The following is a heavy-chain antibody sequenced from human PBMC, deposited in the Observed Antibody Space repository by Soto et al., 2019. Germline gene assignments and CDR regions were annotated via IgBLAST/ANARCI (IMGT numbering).Heavy chain of an antibody. CDR3: ATRSPAFDY. Sequence: QVQLVQSGPEVKKPGASVKVSCKTSGYTFTSYGISWVRQAPGQGLEWMGWITTDKGKTTYAQKLQGRVTMTTDPSTSTAYMERRSRRSDDTAVYYCATRSPAFDYWGQGTLVTVSS. J-gene: IGHJ4*02. V-gene: IGHV1-18*01. CDR2: ITTDKGKT. CDR1: GYTFTSYG.